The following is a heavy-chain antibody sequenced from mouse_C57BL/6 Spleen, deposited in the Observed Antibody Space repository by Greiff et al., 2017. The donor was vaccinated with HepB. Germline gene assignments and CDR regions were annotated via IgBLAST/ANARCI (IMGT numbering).Heavy chain of an antibody. CDR1: GYTFTSYW. D-gene: IGHD1-1*01. CDR2: IDPSDSYT. Sequence: VQLQQSGAELVKPGASVKLSCKASGYTFTSYWMQWVKQRPGQGLEWIGEIDPSDSYTNYNQKFKGKATLTVDTSSSTAYMQLSSLTSEDSAVYYCANLRYFDYWGQGTTLTVSS. CDR3: ANLRYFDY. J-gene: IGHJ2*01. V-gene: IGHV1-50*01.